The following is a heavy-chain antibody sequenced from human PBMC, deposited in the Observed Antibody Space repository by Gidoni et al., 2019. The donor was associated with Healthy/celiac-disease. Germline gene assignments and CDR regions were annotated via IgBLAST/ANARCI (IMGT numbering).Heavy chain of an antibody. CDR3: AKGRSSWYGHLDY. Sequence: QVQLVESGGGVVQPGRSLRLSCAASGFTFSSYGMHWVRQAPGKGREWVAVISYDGSNKYYADSVKGRFTISRDNAKNTLYLQMNSLRAEDTAVYYCAKGRSSWYGHLDYWGQGTLVTVSS. CDR2: ISYDGSNK. D-gene: IGHD6-13*01. CDR1: GFTFSSYG. J-gene: IGHJ4*02. V-gene: IGHV3-30*18.